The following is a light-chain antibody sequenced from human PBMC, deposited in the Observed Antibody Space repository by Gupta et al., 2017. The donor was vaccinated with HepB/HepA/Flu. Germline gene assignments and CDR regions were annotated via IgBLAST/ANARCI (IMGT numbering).Light chain of an antibody. CDR1: SLRSYY. Sequence: SSELTQDPAVSVALGQTVMITCQGDSLRSYYASWYQQKPGPAPVLVIDGKNNRPYGIPDRGSCYSSGNTASFTITGDKAEDEADYYCKSQDSSGTHEVFGTGTKVTVL. CDR3: KSQDSSGTHEV. J-gene: IGLJ1*01. CDR2: GKN. V-gene: IGLV3-19*01.